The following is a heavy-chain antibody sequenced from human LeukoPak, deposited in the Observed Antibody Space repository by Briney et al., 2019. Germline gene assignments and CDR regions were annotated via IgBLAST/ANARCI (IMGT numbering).Heavy chain of an antibody. CDR3: AGRSRSGWYYDY. CDR1: GGSISSSSYY. D-gene: IGHD6-19*01. V-gene: IGHV4-39*07. CDR2: IYYSGST. Sequence: PSETLSLTCTVSGGSISSSSYYWGWIRQPPGKGLEWIGSIYYSGSTYYNPSLKSRVTISVDTSKNQFSLKLSSVTAADTAVYFCAGRSRSGWYYDYWGQGTLVTVSS. J-gene: IGHJ4*02.